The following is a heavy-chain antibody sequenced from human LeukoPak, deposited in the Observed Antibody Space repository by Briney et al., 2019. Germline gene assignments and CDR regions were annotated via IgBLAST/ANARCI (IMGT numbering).Heavy chain of an antibody. V-gene: IGHV3-30-3*01. D-gene: IGHD3-3*01. Sequence: GGSLRLSCAASGFTFSSYAMHWVRQAPGKGLEWVAVISYDGGNKYYADSVKGRFTISRDNSKNTLYLQMNSLRAEDTAVYYCARDAVLRFLEWLVDYWGQGTLVTVSS. CDR3: ARDAVLRFLEWLVDY. J-gene: IGHJ4*02. CDR1: GFTFSSYA. CDR2: ISYDGGNK.